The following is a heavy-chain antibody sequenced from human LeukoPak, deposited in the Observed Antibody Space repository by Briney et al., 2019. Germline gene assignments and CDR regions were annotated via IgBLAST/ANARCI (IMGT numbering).Heavy chain of an antibody. V-gene: IGHV1-18*01. CDR1: VYIFSTYG. D-gene: IGHD3-10*01. CDR2: ISGYNGNT. J-gene: IGHJ5*02. Sequence: ASVNVSCKASVYIFSTYGISWVRQAPGQGLEWMGWISGYNGNTNYAQKLQGRVTMTTDTSTSTAYMEVRSLRSDDTALYYCARVDAMAREVINWFDPWGQGTLVTVSS. CDR3: ARVDAMAREVINWFDP.